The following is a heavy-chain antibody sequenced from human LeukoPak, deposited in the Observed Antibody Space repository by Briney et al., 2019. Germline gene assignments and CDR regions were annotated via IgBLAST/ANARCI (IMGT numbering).Heavy chain of an antibody. V-gene: IGHV1-24*01. J-gene: IGHJ4*02. CDR2: FDPEDGET. CDR1: GYTLTELS. CDR3: ATYVPRFGRFGENKPFDY. Sequence: ASVKVSCKVSGYTLTELSMHWVRQAPGKGLEWMGGFDPEDGETIYAQKFQGRVTMTEDTSTDTAYMELSSLRSEDTAVYYCATYVPRFGRFGENKPFDYWGQGTLVTVSS. D-gene: IGHD3-10*01.